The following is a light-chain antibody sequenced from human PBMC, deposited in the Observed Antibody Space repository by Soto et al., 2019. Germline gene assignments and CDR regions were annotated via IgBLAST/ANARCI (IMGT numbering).Light chain of an antibody. Sequence: DIQMTQSPSTLSASVGDRVSITCRASQSISSWLAWYQQKPRKAPKLLIYKASSLESGVPSRFSGSGSGTEFTLTISSLQPDDFATYYCQQYNTYPYTFGQGTRPDIK. CDR1: QSISSW. V-gene: IGKV1-5*03. J-gene: IGKJ2*01. CDR3: QQYNTYPYT. CDR2: KAS.